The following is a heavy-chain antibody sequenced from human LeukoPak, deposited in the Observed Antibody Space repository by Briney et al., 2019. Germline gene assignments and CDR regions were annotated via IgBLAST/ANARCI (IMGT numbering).Heavy chain of an antibody. CDR3: ARAKRYYYGSSGSQSFYFDY. Sequence: ASVKVSCKASGYTFTSFGISWVRQAPGQGLEWMGWISAFNGYTNYAQKLQGRVSMTTDTSTGTAYMEPRSLRSDDTAVYYCARAKRYYYGSSGSQSFYFDYWGQGTLVTVSS. CDR1: GYTFTSFG. CDR2: ISAFNGYT. J-gene: IGHJ4*02. D-gene: IGHD3-22*01. V-gene: IGHV1-18*01.